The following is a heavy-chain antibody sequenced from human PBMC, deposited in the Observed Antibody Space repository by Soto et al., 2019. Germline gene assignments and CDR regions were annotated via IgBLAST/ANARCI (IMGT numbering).Heavy chain of an antibody. CDR3: AILSYGDYDDAFDI. CDR1: GFTFSSYS. V-gene: IGHV3-21*01. Sequence: EVQLVESGGGLVKPGGSLRLSCAASGFTFSSYSMNCVRQAPGKGLEWVSSITSSSSYIYYADSVKGRFTISRDNAKKSLYLQMNSLRAEDTAVYYCAILSYGDYDDAFDIWGQGTVVTVSS. D-gene: IGHD4-17*01. CDR2: ITSSSSYI. J-gene: IGHJ3*02.